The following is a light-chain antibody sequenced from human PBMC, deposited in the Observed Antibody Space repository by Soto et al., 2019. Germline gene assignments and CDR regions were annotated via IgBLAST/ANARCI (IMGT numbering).Light chain of an antibody. J-gene: IGLJ1*01. CDR2: DVS. V-gene: IGLV2-14*03. CDR1: SSDVGGYNY. Sequence: SVLPKPASLSGSPGQSITISCTGTSSDVGGYNYVSWYQQHPGKAPKLMIYDVSNRPSGVSDRFSGSKSGNTASLTISGLLAEDEADYYCCSYTSSSTYVFGTGTKVTVL. CDR3: CSYTSSSTYV.